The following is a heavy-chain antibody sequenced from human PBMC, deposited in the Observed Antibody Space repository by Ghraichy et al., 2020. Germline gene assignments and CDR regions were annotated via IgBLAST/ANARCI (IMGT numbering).Heavy chain of an antibody. J-gene: IGHJ4*02. D-gene: IGHD3-22*01. V-gene: IGHV3-7*01. Sequence: GGSLRLSCAASGFTFSSYWMSWVRQAPGKGLEWVANIKQDGSEKYYVDSVKGRFTSSRDNAKNSLYLQMNSLRAEDTAVYYCARDFYYDSGGYLAPDYWGQGTLVTVSS. CDR1: GFTFSSYW. CDR3: ARDFYYDSGGYLAPDY. CDR2: IKQDGSEK.